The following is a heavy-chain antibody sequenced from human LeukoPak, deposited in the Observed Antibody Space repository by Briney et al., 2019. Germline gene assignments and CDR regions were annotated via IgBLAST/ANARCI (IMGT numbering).Heavy chain of an antibody. D-gene: IGHD6-13*01. CDR2: IKQDGSEK. J-gene: IGHJ6*02. CDR3: ARGKRDSSSWYLFDYYGMDV. Sequence: PGGSLRLSCEASGFNLSNYAMSWVRQAPGKGLEWVANIKQDGSEKYYVDSVKGRFTISRDNAKNSLYLQMNSLRAEDTAVYYCARGKRDSSSWYLFDYYGMDVWGQGTTVTVSS. CDR1: GFNLSNYA. V-gene: IGHV3-7*01.